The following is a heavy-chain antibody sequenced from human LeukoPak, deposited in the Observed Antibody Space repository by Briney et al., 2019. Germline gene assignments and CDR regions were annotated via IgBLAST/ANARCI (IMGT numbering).Heavy chain of an antibody. V-gene: IGHV3-11*01. J-gene: IGHJ5*02. CDR3: ARDRRFGELFP. D-gene: IGHD3-10*01. CDR2: ISSSGSTI. Sequence: GGSLRLSCAASGFTFSDYYMSWIRQAPGKGLEWVSYISSSGSTICYADSVKGRFTISRDNAKNSLYLQMNSLRAEDTAVYYCARDRRFGELFPWGQGTLVTVSS. CDR1: GFTFSDYY.